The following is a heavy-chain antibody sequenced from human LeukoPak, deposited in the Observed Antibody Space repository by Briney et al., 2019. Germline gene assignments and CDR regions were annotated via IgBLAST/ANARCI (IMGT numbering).Heavy chain of an antibody. J-gene: IGHJ4*02. CDR1: GGSISSYY. CDR2: IYYSGST. D-gene: IGHD2-15*01. CDR3: ARGYCSGGSCYLRE. Sequence: SETLSLTCTVSGGSISSYYWSWIRQPPGKGLEWIGYIYYSGSTNYNPSLKSRVTISVDTSKNQFSLQLNSVTPEDTAVYYCARGYCSGGSCYLREWGQGTLVTVSS. V-gene: IGHV4-59*12.